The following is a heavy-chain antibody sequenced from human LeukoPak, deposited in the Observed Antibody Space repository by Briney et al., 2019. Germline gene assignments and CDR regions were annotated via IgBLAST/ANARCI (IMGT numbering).Heavy chain of an antibody. J-gene: IGHJ4*02. V-gene: IGHV1-3*03. CDR2: INAGDGNT. Sequence: ASVKVSCKASGYTFTSYAMHWVRQAPGQRLEWMGWINAGDGNTKYSQEFQGRVTITRDTSASAVYMELSSLRSDDMAVYYCARVVRYSSGPLTDLLPYYFDYWGQGTLVTVSS. D-gene: IGHD6-19*01. CDR1: GYTFTSYA. CDR3: ARVVRYSSGPLTDLLPYYFDY.